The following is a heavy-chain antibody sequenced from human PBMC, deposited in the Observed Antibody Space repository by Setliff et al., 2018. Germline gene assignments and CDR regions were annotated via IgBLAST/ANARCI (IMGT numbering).Heavy chain of an antibody. CDR2: ITSSSTYI. CDR1: GFTFSSYG. CDR3: ARRLRGSAWYVRLGEDY. Sequence: GGSLRLSCAASGFTFSSYGMHWVRQAPGKGLEWVSSITSSSTYISYADSLRGRFTISRDNAKNSLYLQLNSLRAEDTTVYYCARRLRGSAWYVRLGEDYWGQGVRVTVSS. V-gene: IGHV3-21*01. J-gene: IGHJ4*02. D-gene: IGHD2-21*02.